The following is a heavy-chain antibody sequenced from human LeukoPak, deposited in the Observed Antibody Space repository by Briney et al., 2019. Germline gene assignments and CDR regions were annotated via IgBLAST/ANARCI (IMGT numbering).Heavy chain of an antibody. D-gene: IGHD6-13*01. Sequence: ASVKVSCKASGGTFSSYAISWVRQAPGQGLEWMGGIIPIFGTANYAQKFQGRVTITADESTSAAYMELSSLRSEDTAVYYCARGYSSSWYVFDYWGQGTLVTVSS. CDR3: ARGYSSSWYVFDY. J-gene: IGHJ4*02. CDR1: GGTFSSYA. V-gene: IGHV1-69*13. CDR2: IIPIFGTA.